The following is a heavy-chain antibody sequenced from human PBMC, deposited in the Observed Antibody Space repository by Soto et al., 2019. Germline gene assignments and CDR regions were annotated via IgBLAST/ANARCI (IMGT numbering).Heavy chain of an antibody. V-gene: IGHV4-30-2*01. CDR2: IYHSGST. Sequence: SETLSLTCAVSGGSISSGGYSWSWIRQPPGKGLEWIGYIYHSGSTYYNPSLKSRVTISVDRSKNQFSLKLSSVTAADTAVYYCDRVPDRWGEGTLVTVSS. CDR1: GGSISSGGYS. D-gene: IGHD2-2*01. J-gene: IGHJ5*02. CDR3: DRVPDR.